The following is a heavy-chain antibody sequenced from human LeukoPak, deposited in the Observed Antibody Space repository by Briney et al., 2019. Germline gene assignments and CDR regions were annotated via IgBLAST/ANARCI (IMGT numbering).Heavy chain of an antibody. Sequence: PSETLSLTCAVYGGSFSGYYWSWIRQPPGKGLEWIGEINHSGSTNYNPSLKSRVTISVDTSKNQFSLKLSSVTAADTAVHYCARDRGVWSNWFDPWGQGTLVTVSS. J-gene: IGHJ5*02. CDR1: GGSFSGYY. D-gene: IGHD3-10*01. CDR3: ARDRGVWSNWFDP. V-gene: IGHV4-34*01. CDR2: INHSGST.